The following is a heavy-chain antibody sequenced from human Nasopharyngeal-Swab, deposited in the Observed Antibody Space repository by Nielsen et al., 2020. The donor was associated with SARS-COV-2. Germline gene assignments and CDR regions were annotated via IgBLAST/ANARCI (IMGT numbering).Heavy chain of an antibody. CDR3: ASSLMVVAAFRPPDYHGMDV. D-gene: IGHD2-15*01. CDR1: GLSKNW. CDR2: INEDGTTT. Sequence: GESLKISCAASGLSKNWVHWVRQAPGKRLVWVSRINEDGTTTTYADAVKGRFTISRDNAKNSLYLEMNSLRAEDTAVYYCASSLMVVAAFRPPDYHGMDVWGQGTTVTVSS. V-gene: IGHV3-74*03. J-gene: IGHJ6*02.